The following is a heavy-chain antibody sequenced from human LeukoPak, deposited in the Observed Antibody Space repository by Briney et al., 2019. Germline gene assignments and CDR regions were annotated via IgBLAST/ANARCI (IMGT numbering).Heavy chain of an antibody. CDR1: GFTFSSYW. D-gene: IGHD3-3*01. Sequence: GGSLRLSCAASGFTFSSYWTHWVRQAPGKGLVWVSRINSDGSSTSYADSVKGRFTISRDNAKNTLYLQMNSLRAEDTAVYYCARSSHYDFWSGINTWGQGTLVTVSS. CDR3: ARSSHYDFWSGINT. CDR2: INSDGSST. V-gene: IGHV3-74*01. J-gene: IGHJ4*02.